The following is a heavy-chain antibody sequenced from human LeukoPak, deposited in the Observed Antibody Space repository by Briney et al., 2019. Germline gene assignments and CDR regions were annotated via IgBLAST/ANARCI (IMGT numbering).Heavy chain of an antibody. CDR3: AKERYCSSTSCYENYSYYGMDV. Sequence: GGSLRLSCAASGFTFSSFSMNWVRQAPGKGLEWVSSISSSSDSIYYAVSLKGRFTISRANSKNTLYLQMNSLRAEDTAVYYCAKERYCSSTSCYENYSYYGMDVWGQGTTVTVSS. CDR1: GFTFSSFS. D-gene: IGHD2-2*01. J-gene: IGHJ6*02. CDR2: ISSSSDSI. V-gene: IGHV3-21*01.